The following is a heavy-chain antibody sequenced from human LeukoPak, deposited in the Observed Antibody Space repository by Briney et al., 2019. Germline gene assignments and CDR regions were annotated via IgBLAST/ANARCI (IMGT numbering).Heavy chain of an antibody. J-gene: IGHJ4*02. CDR1: GFTFSSYW. CDR3: ARATSGTSYNY. Sequence: RGSLRLSCAASGFTFSSYWMHWVRQAPGKGLVWVSSIKGDGSSTNYAGSVKGRFTISRDNAENTLYLQMNSLRAEDTAVYYCARATSGTSYNYWGQGTLVTVSS. V-gene: IGHV3-74*01. CDR2: IKGDGSST. D-gene: IGHD3-10*01.